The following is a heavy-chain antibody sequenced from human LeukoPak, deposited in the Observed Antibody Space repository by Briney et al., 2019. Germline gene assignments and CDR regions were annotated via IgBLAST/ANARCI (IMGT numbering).Heavy chain of an antibody. CDR1: GFTFSNAW. V-gene: IGHV3-15*01. Sequence: GGSLRLSCAASGFTFSNAWMSWVRQAPGKGLEWVGRIKSKTDGGTTDYAAPVKGRFTISRDDSKNTLYLQMNSLKTEDTAVYYCTTKRITYYYDSSGYSWGQGTLVTVSS. J-gene: IGHJ4*02. D-gene: IGHD3-22*01. CDR3: TTKRITYYYDSSGYS. CDR2: IKSKTDGGTT.